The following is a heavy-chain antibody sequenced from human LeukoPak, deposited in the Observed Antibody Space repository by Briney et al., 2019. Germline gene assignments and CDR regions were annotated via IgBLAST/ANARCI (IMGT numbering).Heavy chain of an antibody. J-gene: IGHJ4*02. D-gene: IGHD3-22*01. CDR1: GFTFSSYA. Sequence: GGSLRLSCAASGFTFSSYAMSWVRQAPGKGLEWVSAISGSGGSTYYADSVKGRFTISRDNSKNTLYLQMNSLRAEDTAVYYCARDMYYYDSSGYLEIDYWGQGTLVTVSS. CDR3: ARDMYYYDSSGYLEIDY. V-gene: IGHV3-23*01. CDR2: ISGSGGST.